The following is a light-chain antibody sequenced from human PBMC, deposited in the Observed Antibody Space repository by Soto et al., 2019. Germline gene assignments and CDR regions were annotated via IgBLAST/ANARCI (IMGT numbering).Light chain of an antibody. CDR1: QSVSSSY. V-gene: IGKV3-20*01. CDR2: GAS. CDR3: HQYGSSRFT. Sequence: EIVLTQSPGTLSLSPGDRASLSCRACQSVSSSYLAWYQQEPGQATRLLIYGASRRATGIPARFSGSGSRKDVNRTSGRLEPEEFAVDYCHQYGSSRFTFGPGTQVD. J-gene: IGKJ3*01.